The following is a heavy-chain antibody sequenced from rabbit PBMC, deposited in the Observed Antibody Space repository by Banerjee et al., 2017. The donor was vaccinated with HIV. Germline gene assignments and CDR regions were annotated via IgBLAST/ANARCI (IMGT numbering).Heavy chain of an antibody. CDR3: ARGVNRARL. J-gene: IGHJ3*01. V-gene: IGHV1S45*01. D-gene: IGHD5-1*01. Sequence: QEQLVESGGGLVQPGGSLKLSCKASGFDFSTYSMSWVRQAPGKGLEWIGTMNVGSSGSAYYATWAKGRFTISKTSSTTVTLKMTSLTAADTATYFCARGVNRARLWGQGTLVTVS. CDR1: GFDFSTYS. CDR2: MNVGSSGSA.